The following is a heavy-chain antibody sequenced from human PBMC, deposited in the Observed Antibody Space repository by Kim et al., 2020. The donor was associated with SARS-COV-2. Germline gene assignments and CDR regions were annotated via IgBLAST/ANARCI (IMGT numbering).Heavy chain of an antibody. J-gene: IGHJ4*02. Sequence: SDYAVSVRSRITITPDTSRNPFSLQLNSVPPEDTAVYYCARYSSGWYLDYWGQGALVTVSS. V-gene: IGHV6-1*01. CDR2: S. D-gene: IGHD6-19*01. CDR3: ARYSSGWYLDY.